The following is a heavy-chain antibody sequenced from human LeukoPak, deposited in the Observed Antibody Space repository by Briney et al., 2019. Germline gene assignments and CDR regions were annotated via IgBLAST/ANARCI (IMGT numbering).Heavy chain of an antibody. J-gene: IGHJ6*03. CDR1: GFTFNRNA. CDR3: ARRMVPAATYYYYYYMDV. V-gene: IGHV3-48*04. Sequence: GGSLRLSCAASGFTFNRNAISWVRQAPGKGLEWVSYISSSSSTIYYADSVKGRFTISRDNAKNSLYLQMNSLRAEDTAVYYCARRMVPAATYYYYYYMDVWGKGTTVTVSS. CDR2: ISSSSSTI. D-gene: IGHD2-2*01.